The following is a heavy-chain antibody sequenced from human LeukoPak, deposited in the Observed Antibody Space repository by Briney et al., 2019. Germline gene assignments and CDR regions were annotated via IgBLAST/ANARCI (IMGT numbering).Heavy chain of an antibody. CDR2: IYYSGST. D-gene: IGHD3-22*01. CDR3: ARDSNKTYDSSGYYAPFDY. V-gene: IGHV4-59*01. CDR1: GGSISSYY. J-gene: IGHJ4*02. Sequence: SETLSLTCTVSGGSISSYYWSWIRQPPGKGLEWIGYIYYSGSTNYNPSLKSRVTISVDTSKNQFSLKLSSVTAADTAVYYCARDSNKTYDSSGYYAPFDYWGQGTLVTVSS.